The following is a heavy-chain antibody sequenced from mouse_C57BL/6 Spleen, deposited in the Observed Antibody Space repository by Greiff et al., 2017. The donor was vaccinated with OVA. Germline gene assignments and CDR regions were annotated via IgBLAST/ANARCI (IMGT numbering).Heavy chain of an antibody. V-gene: IGHV1-39*01. Sequence: SGYSFTDYNMNWVKQSNGKSLEWIGVINPNYGTTSYNQKFKGKATLTVDQSSSTAYMQLNSLTSEDSAVYYCASDGGFRSYWYFDVWGTGTTVTVSS. CDR1: GYSFTDYN. J-gene: IGHJ1*03. CDR2: INPNYGTT. D-gene: IGHD2-3*01. CDR3: ASDGGFRSYWYFDV.